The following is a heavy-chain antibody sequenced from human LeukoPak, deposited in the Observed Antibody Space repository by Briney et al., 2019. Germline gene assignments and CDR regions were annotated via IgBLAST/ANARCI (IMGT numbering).Heavy chain of an antibody. V-gene: IGHV1-69*06. D-gene: IGHD3-3*01. CDR1: GGTFSSCA. J-gene: IGHJ4*02. CDR2: IIPIFGTA. CDR3: ARPERSGRGAH. Sequence: GASVKVSCKASGGTFSSCAISWVRQAPGQGLEWMGGIIPIFGTANYAQKFQGRVTITADKSTSTAYMELSSLRSEDTAVYYCARPERSGRGAHWGQGTLVTVSS.